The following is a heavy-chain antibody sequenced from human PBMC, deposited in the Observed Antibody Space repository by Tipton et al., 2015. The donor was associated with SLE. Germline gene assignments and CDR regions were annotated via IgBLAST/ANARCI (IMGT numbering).Heavy chain of an antibody. D-gene: IGHD1-26*01. J-gene: IGHJ4*02. V-gene: IGHV3-23*01. Sequence: GSLRLSCVSSGLTLNNYDMTWVRQAPGKGLEWVAVVTAFSDGTWYADSVKGRFTIARDNSKNTLYLQMNSLRVEDTAVYFCAKAPGIHQPFDSWGQGTLVTVSS. CDR3: AKAPGIHQPFDS. CDR1: GLTLNNYD. CDR2: VTAFSDGT.